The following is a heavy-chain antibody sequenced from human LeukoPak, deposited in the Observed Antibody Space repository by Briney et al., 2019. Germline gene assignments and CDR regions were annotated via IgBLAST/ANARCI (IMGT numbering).Heavy chain of an antibody. Sequence: SETLSLTCAVYGGSFSGYYWSWIRQPPGKGLEWIGETNHSGSTNYNPSLKSRVTISVDTSKNQFSLKLSSVTAADTAVYYCARGRGITFGGVIAVDYWGQGTLVTVSS. CDR1: GGSFSGYY. V-gene: IGHV4-34*01. CDR2: TNHSGST. J-gene: IGHJ4*02. CDR3: ARGRGITFGGVIAVDY. D-gene: IGHD3-16*02.